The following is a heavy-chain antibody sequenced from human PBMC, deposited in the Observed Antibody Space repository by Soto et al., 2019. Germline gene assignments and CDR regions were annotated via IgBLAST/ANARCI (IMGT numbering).Heavy chain of an antibody. J-gene: IGHJ4*02. V-gene: IGHV1-18*01. D-gene: IGHD6-6*01. CDR1: GYTFTSYG. CDR2: ISAHNDNT. CDR3: ARGRDGDY. Sequence: QVHLVQSGAEVRKPGASVKVSCKGSGYTFTSYGLAWVRQAPGEGLEWMGWISAHNDNTNYAQKVQGRVTVTRDTSTSTAYMELRNLRSDDTAVYYCARGRDGDYWGQGDLVTVSS.